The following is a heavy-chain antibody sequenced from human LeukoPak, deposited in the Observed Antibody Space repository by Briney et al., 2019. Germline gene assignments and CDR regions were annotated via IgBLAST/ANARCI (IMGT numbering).Heavy chain of an antibody. CDR2: IYYSGST. D-gene: IGHD5-18*01. J-gene: IGHJ4*02. Sequence: SETLSLTCTVSGGSISSYYWSWVRQPPGKGLEWIGYIYYSGSTNYNPSLKSRVTISVDTSKNQFSLKLSSVTAADTAVYYCASSLYSYGCYYFDYWGQGTLVTVSS. CDR3: ASSLYSYGCYYFDY. V-gene: IGHV4-59*01. CDR1: GGSISSYY.